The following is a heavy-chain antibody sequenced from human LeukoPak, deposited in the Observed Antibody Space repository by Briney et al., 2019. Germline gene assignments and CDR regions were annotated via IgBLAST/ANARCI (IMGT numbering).Heavy chain of an antibody. D-gene: IGHD2-2*01. Sequence: SETLCLTCAVYGGSFSGFYWSWIRQPPGKGLEWIGEINHSGSTNYNPSLKSRVTISIDTSKNQFSLKLTSVTAADTAVYYCASPLCSSTSCYLGYWGQGTLVTVSS. V-gene: IGHV4-34*01. CDR2: INHSGST. J-gene: IGHJ4*02. CDR1: GGSFSGFY. CDR3: ASPLCSSTSCYLGY.